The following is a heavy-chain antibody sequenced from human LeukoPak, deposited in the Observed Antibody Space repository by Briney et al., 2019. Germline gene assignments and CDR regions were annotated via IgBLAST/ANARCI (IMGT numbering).Heavy chain of an antibody. J-gene: IGHJ4*02. CDR2: IFYTGST. V-gene: IGHV4-59*01. Sequence: SETLSLTCTVSGGSISTYYWSWIRQPPGKGLEWLGYIFYTGSTNYNPSLKSRVTMSIDTSRNQFSLQLSSVTAADTAVYYCTRTYSSSSIDYWGQGALVTVSS. CDR3: TRTYSSSSIDY. CDR1: GGSISTYY. D-gene: IGHD6-6*01.